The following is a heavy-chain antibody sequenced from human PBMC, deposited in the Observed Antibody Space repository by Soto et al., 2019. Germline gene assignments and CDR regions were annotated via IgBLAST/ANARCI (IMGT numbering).Heavy chain of an antibody. V-gene: IGHV4-34*01. CDR1: GGSFSGYY. CDR3: ASGLNSAPERP. CDR2: INHSGST. D-gene: IGHD2-21*01. Sequence: PSETLSLTCAVYGGSFSGYYWSWIRQPPGKGLEWIGEINHSGSTNYNPSLKSRVTISVDTSKNQFSLKLSSVTAADTAVYYCASGLNSAPERPWGQGTLVTVSS. J-gene: IGHJ5*02.